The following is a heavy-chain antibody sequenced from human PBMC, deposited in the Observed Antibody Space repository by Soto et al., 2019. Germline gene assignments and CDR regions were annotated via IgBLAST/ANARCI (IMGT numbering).Heavy chain of an antibody. CDR1: GFTFSGYG. V-gene: IGHV3-30*18. CDR3: AKLIWFGDQGDPEPNWFDP. J-gene: IGHJ5*02. CDR2: ISYDGSNK. Sequence: QVQLVESGGGMVQPGRSLRLSCAASGFTFSGYGMHWVRQAPGKGLEWVAVISYDGSNKYYADSVKGRFTISRDNSKNTLYLQMNSLRAEDTAVYYCAKLIWFGDQGDPEPNWFDPWGQGTLVTVSS. D-gene: IGHD3-10*01.